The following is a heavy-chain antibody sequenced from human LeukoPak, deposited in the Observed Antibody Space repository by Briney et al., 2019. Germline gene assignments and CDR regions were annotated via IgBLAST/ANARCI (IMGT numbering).Heavy chain of an antibody. CDR2: IYTSGST. V-gene: IGHV4-4*07. J-gene: IGHJ4*02. Sequence: SETLSLTCTVSGGSISSYYWSWIRRPAGKGLEWIGRIYTSGSTNYNPSLKSRVTISVDKSKNQFPLKLSSVTAADTAVYYCASDLYGSGSPQWGQGTLVTVSS. CDR1: GGSISSYY. D-gene: IGHD3-10*01. CDR3: ASDLYGSGSPQ.